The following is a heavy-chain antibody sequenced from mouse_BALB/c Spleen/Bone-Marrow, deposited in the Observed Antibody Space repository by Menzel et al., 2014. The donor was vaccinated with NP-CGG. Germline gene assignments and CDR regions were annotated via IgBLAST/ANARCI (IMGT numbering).Heavy chain of an antibody. Sequence: EVMPVESGGGLAQPGGSRKLPCAASGFTFSSFAMHWVRQAPEKGLEWVAYISSGSITIYYADTVKGRFTISRDNPKNTLFLQMTRLRSENTAMYYCVRDYGYEAMDYWGRGTSVTVSS. V-gene: IGHV5-17*02. CDR2: ISSGSITI. CDR1: GFTFSSFA. CDR3: VRDYGYEAMDY. D-gene: IGHD1-2*01. J-gene: IGHJ4*01.